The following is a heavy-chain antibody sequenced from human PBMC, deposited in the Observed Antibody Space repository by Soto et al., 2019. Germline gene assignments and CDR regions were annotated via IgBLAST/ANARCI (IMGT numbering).Heavy chain of an antibody. CDR2: VTRRTDGETT. V-gene: IGHV3-15*05. Sequence: GGYLSLSSRGSGFIFGDAWLSWVRQAPGQGLEWVARVTRRTDGETTDYAAPVTGRFTISRDVSKPTVYLQMNSLKIEDTGIYYCVAGSPFEYWGQGTLVTVSS. D-gene: IGHD1-26*01. CDR1: GFIFGDAW. CDR3: VAGSPFEY. J-gene: IGHJ4*02.